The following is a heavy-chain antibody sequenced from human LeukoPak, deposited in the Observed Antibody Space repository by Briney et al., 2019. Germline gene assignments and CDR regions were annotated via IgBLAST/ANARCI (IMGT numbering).Heavy chain of an antibody. V-gene: IGHV3-30*18. CDR2: ISYDGSNI. CDR1: GFTFSSYA. Sequence: TGGSLRLSCAASGFTFSSYAMHWVRQAPGQELKWVAVISYDGSNIYYVDSVKGRFTISRDNSENTLYLQMNSLRAEDTAVYYCAKEFRSIVVVNYWGQGTLVTVSS. D-gene: IGHD3-22*01. J-gene: IGHJ4*02. CDR3: AKEFRSIVVVNY.